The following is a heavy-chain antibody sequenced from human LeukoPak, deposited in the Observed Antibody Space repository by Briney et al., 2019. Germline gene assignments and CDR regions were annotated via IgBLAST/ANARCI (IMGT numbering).Heavy chain of an antibody. V-gene: IGHV3-7*01. CDR3: ARDRW. J-gene: IGHJ4*02. CDR2: IKEDGSEK. CDR1: GFTFSNYW. Sequence: GGSLRLSCAASGFTFSNYWMSWVRQAPGKGLEWVANIKEDGSEKYYVDSVKGRFTISRDNAKNSLHLQMNSLRAEDTAVYYCARDRWWGQGTLVTVSS. D-gene: IGHD4-23*01.